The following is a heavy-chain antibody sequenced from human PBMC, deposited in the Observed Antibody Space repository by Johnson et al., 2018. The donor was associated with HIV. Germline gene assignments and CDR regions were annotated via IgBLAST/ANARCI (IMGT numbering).Heavy chain of an antibody. CDR3: AKDRSSGDDAFDI. CDR2: IKQDGSEK. J-gene: IGHJ3*02. CDR1: GFTFSSYW. Sequence: VQLVESGGGLVQPGGSLRLSCAASGFTFSSYWMSWVRQAPGKGLEWVANIKQDGSEKYYVDSVKGRFTISRDNAKNSLYLQMNSLRAEDTALYYCAKDRSSGDDAFDIWGQGTMVTVSS. D-gene: IGHD6-25*01. V-gene: IGHV3-7*05.